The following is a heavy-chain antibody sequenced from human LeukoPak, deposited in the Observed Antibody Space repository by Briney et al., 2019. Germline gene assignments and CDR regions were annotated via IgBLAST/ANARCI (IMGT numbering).Heavy chain of an antibody. CDR3: ATEWISSGYYYSSWFDP. Sequence: KPSETPSLTCAVYGGSFSGYYWSWIRQPPGKGLEWIGEINHSGSTNYNPSLKSRVTISVDTSKNQFSLKLSSVTAADTAVYYCATEWISSGYYYSSWFDPWGQGTLVTVSS. D-gene: IGHD3-22*01. CDR1: GGSFSGYY. V-gene: IGHV4-34*01. J-gene: IGHJ5*02. CDR2: INHSGST.